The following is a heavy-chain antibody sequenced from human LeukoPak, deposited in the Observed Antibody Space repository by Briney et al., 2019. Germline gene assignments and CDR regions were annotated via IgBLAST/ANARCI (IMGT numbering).Heavy chain of an antibody. CDR1: GGSISSSSYY. CDR3: ARHVHRQQLVPIAFDI. V-gene: IGHV4-39*01. D-gene: IGHD6-13*01. J-gene: IGHJ3*02. CDR2: IYYSGST. Sequence: SETLSLTCTVSGGSISSSSYYWGWIRQPPGKGPEWIGSIYYSGSTYYNPSLKSRVTISVDTSKNQFSLKLSSVTAADTAVYYCARHVHRQQLVPIAFDIWGQGTMVTVSS.